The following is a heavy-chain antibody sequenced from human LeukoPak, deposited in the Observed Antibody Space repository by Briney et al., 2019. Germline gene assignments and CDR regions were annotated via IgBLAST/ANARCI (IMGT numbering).Heavy chain of an antibody. J-gene: IGHJ4*02. CDR3: ARVAMGWQIDF. CDR2: IRSDGSYT. D-gene: IGHD5-24*01. Sequence: GGSLRLSCAASGFSFRSYSMHWVRQAPGKGLEWVAVIRSDGSYTYYADSVKGRFTISRDNSKNTLDLHMNSLRPEDSALYYCARVAMGWQIDFWGQGTLVTVSS. CDR1: GFSFRSYS. V-gene: IGHV3-30-3*01.